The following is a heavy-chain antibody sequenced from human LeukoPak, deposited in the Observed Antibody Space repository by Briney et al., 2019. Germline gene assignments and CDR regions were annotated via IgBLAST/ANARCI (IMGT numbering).Heavy chain of an antibody. CDR2: MYSSGIT. J-gene: IGHJ6*02. CDR1: GLTVSSNY. CDR3: SRGRHEYELPTTGLDV. Sequence: GGSLRLSCAASGLTVSSNYMTWVRQAPGKGLEWVSDMYSSGITYYAVSVKGGFTIPRDNSKNTLYLQMNSLRAEDTAVYYCSRGRHEYELPTTGLDVWGQGTTVTVSS. D-gene: IGHD1-7*01. V-gene: IGHV3-53*01.